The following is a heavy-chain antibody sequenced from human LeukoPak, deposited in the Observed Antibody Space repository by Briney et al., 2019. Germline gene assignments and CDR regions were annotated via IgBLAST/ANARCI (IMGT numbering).Heavy chain of an antibody. Sequence: GGSLRLSCAASGFTFSSYAMSWVRQAPGKGLEWVANIKNDGNKKYYVDSVKGRFTISRDNAKNSLYLQMNSLRVEDTAVYYCASLNNDDYWGQGTLVTVPS. J-gene: IGHJ4*02. CDR3: ASLNNDDY. D-gene: IGHD1-1*01. V-gene: IGHV3-7*01. CDR2: IKNDGNKK. CDR1: GFTFSSYA.